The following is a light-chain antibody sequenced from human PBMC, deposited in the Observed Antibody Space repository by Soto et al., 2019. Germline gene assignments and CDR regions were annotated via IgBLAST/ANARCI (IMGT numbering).Light chain of an antibody. CDR2: EVG. CDR3: SSYTSSSTPV. J-gene: IGLJ1*01. V-gene: IGLV2-14*01. Sequence: QSALTQPASVSGSPGQSITISCTGTSSDLGGYNYVSWYQQHPGKAPKLMIYEVGNRPSGVSNRFSGSKSGNTASLTISGLQAEDEADYYCSSYTSSSTPVFGTGTKLTVL. CDR1: SSDLGGYNY.